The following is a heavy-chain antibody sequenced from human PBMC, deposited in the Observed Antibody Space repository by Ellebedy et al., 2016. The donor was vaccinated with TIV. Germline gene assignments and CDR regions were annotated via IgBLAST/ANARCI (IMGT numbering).Heavy chain of an antibody. Sequence: ASVKVSCKASGYTFTKYGISWARQAPGQGLEWMGWISGYNGDTNYAQKFQGRVTMTIDTFASTAYMELRSLRSDDRAMYFCARGFYEKFNPWGQGTLVTVSS. V-gene: IGHV1-18*01. J-gene: IGHJ5*02. D-gene: IGHD2/OR15-2a*01. CDR3: ARGFYEKFNP. CDR1: GYTFTKYG. CDR2: ISGYNGDT.